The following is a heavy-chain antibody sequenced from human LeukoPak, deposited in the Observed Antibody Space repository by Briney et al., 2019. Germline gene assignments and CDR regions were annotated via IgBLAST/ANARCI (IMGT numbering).Heavy chain of an antibody. CDR3: AKEMGDSGYDSGLDY. Sequence: GGSLRLSCAASGSTFSSYGMHWVRQAPGKGLEWVAVISYDGSNKYYADSVKGRFTISRDNSKNTLYLQMNSLRAEDTAVYYCAKEMGDSGYDSGLDYWGQGTLVTVSS. CDR1: GSTFSSYG. J-gene: IGHJ4*02. V-gene: IGHV3-30*18. D-gene: IGHD5-12*01. CDR2: ISYDGSNK.